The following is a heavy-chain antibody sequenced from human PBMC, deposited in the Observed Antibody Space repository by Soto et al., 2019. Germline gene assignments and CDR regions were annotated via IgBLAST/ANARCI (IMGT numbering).Heavy chain of an antibody. V-gene: IGHV3-7*01. CDR3: ARGVTRGYYYYYMDV. Sequence: GGSLRLSCAASGFTFSSYWMSWVRQAPGKGLEWVANIKQDGSEKYYVDSVKGRFTISRDNAKNSLYLQMNSLRAEDTAVYYCARGVTRGYYYYYMDVWGKGTTVTVSS. CDR2: IKQDGSEK. J-gene: IGHJ6*03. CDR1: GFTFSSYW.